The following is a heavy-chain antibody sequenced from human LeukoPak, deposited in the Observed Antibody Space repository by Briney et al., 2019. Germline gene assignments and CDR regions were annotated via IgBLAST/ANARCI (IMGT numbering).Heavy chain of an antibody. CDR3: ARGGGYCSGGSCYHYFDY. CDR2: INAGNGNT. V-gene: IGHV1-3*03. D-gene: IGHD2-15*01. CDR1: GYTFTSYA. J-gene: IGHJ4*02. Sequence: VSVKVSCKASGYTFTSYAMHWVRQAPGQRLEWMGWINAGNGNTKYSQEFQGRVTITRDTSASTAYMELSSLRSEDMAVYYCARGGGYCSGGSCYHYFDYWGQGTLVTVSS.